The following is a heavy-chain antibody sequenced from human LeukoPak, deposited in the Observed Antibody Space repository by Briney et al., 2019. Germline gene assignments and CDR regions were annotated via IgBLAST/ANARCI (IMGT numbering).Heavy chain of an antibody. CDR1: GLTVGNNY. V-gene: IGHV3-53*01. Sequence: PGGSLRLSCAASGLTVGNNYMSWVRQAPGKGLEWVSVIYSGGSTYYADSVKGRFTISRDTSKNTLSLQMNSLRAEDTAVYYCASLSLGHYWGQGTLVTVSS. CDR3: ASLSLGHY. D-gene: IGHD6-6*01. CDR2: IYSGGST. J-gene: IGHJ4*02.